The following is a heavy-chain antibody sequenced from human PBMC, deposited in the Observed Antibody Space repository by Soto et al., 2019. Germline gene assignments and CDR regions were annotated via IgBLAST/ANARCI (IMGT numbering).Heavy chain of an antibody. J-gene: IGHJ6*02. CDR1: GFTFSSYS. D-gene: IGHD2-8*01. Sequence: GASLRLSCAASGFTFSSYSMNWVLQATGKGLEWVSYISSSSSTIYYADSVKGRFTISRDNAKNSLYLQMNSLRDEDTAVYYCARAGAGRIVLMVYDLRMDVWAQGTTVTVSS. V-gene: IGHV3-48*02. CDR3: ARAGAGRIVLMVYDLRMDV. CDR2: ISSSSSTI.